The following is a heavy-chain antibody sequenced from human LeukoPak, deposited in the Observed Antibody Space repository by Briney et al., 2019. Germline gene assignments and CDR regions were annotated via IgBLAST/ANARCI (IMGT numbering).Heavy chain of an antibody. D-gene: IGHD6-13*01. V-gene: IGHV3-21*01. CDR2: ISSSSSYI. Sequence: GGSLRLSCAASGFTFSSYSMNWVRQAPGKGLEWVSSISSSSSYIYYADSVKGRFTISRDNAKNSLYLQMNSLRVEDTAVYYCARLPGIAAAYSNYWGQGTLVTVSS. CDR1: GFTFSSYS. J-gene: IGHJ4*02. CDR3: ARLPGIAAAYSNY.